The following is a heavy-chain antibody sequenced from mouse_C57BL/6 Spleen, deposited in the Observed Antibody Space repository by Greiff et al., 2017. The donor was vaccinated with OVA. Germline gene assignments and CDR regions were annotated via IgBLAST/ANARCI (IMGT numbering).Heavy chain of an antibody. Sequence: VQLQQSGPELVKPGASVKISCKASGYSFTGYYMNWVKQSPEKSLEWIGEINPSTGGTTYNQKFKAKATLTVDKSSSTAYMQLKSLTSEDSAVYYCARGTAQATFPYWGQGTLVTVSA. CDR3: ARGTAQATFPY. J-gene: IGHJ3*01. CDR2: INPSTGGT. V-gene: IGHV1-42*01. D-gene: IGHD3-2*02. CDR1: GYSFTGYY.